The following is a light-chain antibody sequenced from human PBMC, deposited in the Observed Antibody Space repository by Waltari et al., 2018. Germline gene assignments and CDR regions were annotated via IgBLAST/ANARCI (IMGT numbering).Light chain of an antibody. V-gene: IGKV3-15*01. CDR3: QQYNNWPRT. CDR2: GAS. Sequence: EIVMTQSPATLSVSPGERATLSCRASQRINSNLAWYQQKPGQAPRPLIYGASTRATGSPARFAGTGSGTEFTLTISSLRSEDFAVYYCQQYNNWPRTFGQGTKVEIK. CDR1: QRINSN. J-gene: IGKJ1*01.